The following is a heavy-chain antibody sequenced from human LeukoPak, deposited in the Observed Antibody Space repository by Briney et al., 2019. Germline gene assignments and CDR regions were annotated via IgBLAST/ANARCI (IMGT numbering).Heavy chain of an antibody. CDR2: INHSGST. V-gene: IGHV4-34*01. CDR1: GGSFSVYY. J-gene: IGHJ6*03. D-gene: IGHD6-13*01. CDR3: ARGAAYYYYYMDV. Sequence: SQTLSLTCAVYGGSFSVYYWSWIRQPPGKGLEWIGEINHSGSTNYKPSLKSRVTISVDTSKNQCSLKLSSVTAADTAVYYCARGAAYYYYYMDVWSKGTTVTVSS.